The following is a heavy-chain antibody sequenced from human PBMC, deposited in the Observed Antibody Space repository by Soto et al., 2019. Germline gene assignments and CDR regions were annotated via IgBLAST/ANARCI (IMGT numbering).Heavy chain of an antibody. D-gene: IGHD2-2*01. Sequence: GGSLRLSCAASGFTFSSYAMSWVRQAPGKGLEWVSAISGSGGSTYYTDSVKGRFTISRDNSENTLYLQMNSLRAEDTAVYYCAKAKHYQLPPFDYWGQGTLVTVSS. CDR1: GFTFSSYA. CDR2: ISGSGGST. CDR3: AKAKHYQLPPFDY. V-gene: IGHV3-23*01. J-gene: IGHJ4*02.